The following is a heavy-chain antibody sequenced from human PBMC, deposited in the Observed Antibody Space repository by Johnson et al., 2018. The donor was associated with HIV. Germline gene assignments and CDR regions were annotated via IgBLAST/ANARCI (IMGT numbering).Heavy chain of an antibody. CDR1: GFTFSDYY. CDR3: ASGVDDGF. V-gene: IGHV3-30*01. CDR2: ISYDGSNK. Sequence: QVQLVESGGGLVKPGGSLRLSCAASGFTFSDYYMSWIRQAPGKGLEWVAVISYDGSNKYYAESLKGRFTISRDNSKNTLYLQMNSLRTDDTAVYYCASGVDDGFWGQGTLVTVSS. J-gene: IGHJ3*01.